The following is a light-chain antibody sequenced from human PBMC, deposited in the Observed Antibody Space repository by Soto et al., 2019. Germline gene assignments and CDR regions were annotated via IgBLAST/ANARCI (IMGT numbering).Light chain of an antibody. CDR2: DAS. CDR3: QQYNSYSPWT. Sequence: DIQMTQSPSTLSAPVGDRVTITCRAIQSISSWLAWYQQKPGKAPKLLIYDASSLESGVPSRFSGSGSGTEFTLTISSLQPDDFATYYCQQYNSYSPWTFGQGTKVDIK. J-gene: IGKJ1*01. CDR1: QSISSW. V-gene: IGKV1-5*01.